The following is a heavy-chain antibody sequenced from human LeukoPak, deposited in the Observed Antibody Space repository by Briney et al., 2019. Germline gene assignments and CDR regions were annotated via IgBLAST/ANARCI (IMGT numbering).Heavy chain of an antibody. CDR1: GGSVTSTNW. V-gene: IGHV4-4*02. CDR2: VHLYGRT. D-gene: IGHD3-3*01. CDR3: AREGGFYRPLDY. Sequence: SETLSLTCGVSGGSVTSTNWWTWVRQPPGKGPEWIGEVHLYGRTNYNPALKSRLTMSVDLSENHVSLKLTSVTAADTAVYYCAREGGFYRPLDYSGQGTLVTVSS. J-gene: IGHJ4*02.